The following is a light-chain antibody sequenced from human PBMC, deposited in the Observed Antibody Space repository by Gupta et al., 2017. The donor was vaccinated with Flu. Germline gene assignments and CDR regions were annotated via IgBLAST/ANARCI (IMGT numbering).Light chain of an antibody. CDR2: DAS. CDR1: QDISNY. V-gene: IGKV1-33*01. CDR3: QQYDKLFLT. Sequence: DIQMTQSPSSLADSVGDRVTITCQASQDISNYLNWYQQKPGKAPKLLIYDASNLETGVPSRFSGSGSGTDFTFTISSLQPEDIATYYCQQYDKLFLTFGGGTKVEIK. J-gene: IGKJ4*01.